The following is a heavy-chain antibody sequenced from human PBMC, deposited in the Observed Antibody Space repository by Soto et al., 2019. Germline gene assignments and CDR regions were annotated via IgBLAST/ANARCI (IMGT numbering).Heavy chain of an antibody. J-gene: IGHJ4*02. CDR1: GFTFSSYA. CDR3: ARDQYSSGWYYFDY. Sequence: QVQLVESGGGVVQPGRSLRLSCAASGFTFSSYAMHWVRQAPGKGLEWVAVISYDGSNKYYADSVKGRFTISRDNSKNTLYLQMNSLRAEDTAVYYCARDQYSSGWYYFDYWGQGTLVTVSS. V-gene: IGHV3-30-3*01. D-gene: IGHD6-19*01. CDR2: ISYDGSNK.